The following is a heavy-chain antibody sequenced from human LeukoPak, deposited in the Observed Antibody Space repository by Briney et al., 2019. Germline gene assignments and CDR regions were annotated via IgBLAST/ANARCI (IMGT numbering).Heavy chain of an antibody. CDR3: ARDGGGAAAGSFDY. CDR1: GFTFSSYS. D-gene: IGHD6-13*01. V-gene: IGHV3-21*01. CDR2: ISSSSSYI. Sequence: GGSLRLSCAASGFTFSSYSMNWVRQAPGKGLEWVSSISSSSSYIYYADSVKGRFTISRDNAKNSLYLQMNSLRAEDTAVYYCARDGGGAAAGSFDYWGQGTLVTVSS. J-gene: IGHJ4*02.